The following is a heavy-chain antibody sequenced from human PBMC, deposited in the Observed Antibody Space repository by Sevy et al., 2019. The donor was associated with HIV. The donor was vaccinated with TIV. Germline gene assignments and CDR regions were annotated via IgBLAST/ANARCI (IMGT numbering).Heavy chain of an antibody. CDR2: ISRSAITI. CDR3: SRDLPADLESPYYYYGMDV. V-gene: IGHV3-11*01. J-gene: IGHJ6*02. D-gene: IGHD1-1*01. CDR1: GFTFSDYY. Sequence: GGSLRLSCVASGFTFSDYYMSWVRQAPGKGLEWVSSISRSAITIYYADSVQGRFTISRDNAKNSLYLQMNRLRAEDTAVYYCSRDLPADLESPYYYYGMDVWGQGTTVTVSS.